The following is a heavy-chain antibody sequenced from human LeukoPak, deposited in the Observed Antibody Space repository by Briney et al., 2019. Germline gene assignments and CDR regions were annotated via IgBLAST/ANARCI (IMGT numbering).Heavy chain of an antibody. CDR2: INHSGST. Sequence: SETLSLTCAVYGGSFSGYYWSWIRQPPGKGLEWIGEINHSGSTNYNPSLKSRVTISVDTSKNQFSLKLSSVTAADTAVYYCARAGRDGYNYDWFDPWGQGTLVTVSS. D-gene: IGHD5-24*01. V-gene: IGHV4-34*01. CDR3: ARAGRDGYNYDWFDP. J-gene: IGHJ5*02. CDR1: GGSFSGYY.